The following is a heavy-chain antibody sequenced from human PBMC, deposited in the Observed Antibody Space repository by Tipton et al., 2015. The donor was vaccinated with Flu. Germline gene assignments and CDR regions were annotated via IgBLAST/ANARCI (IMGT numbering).Heavy chain of an antibody. J-gene: IGHJ4*02. Sequence: AVSGFTVSTSYMSWVRQPPGKGLEWVSIVHDDGRTYYADSVEGRFAISRDNSKNILYLQMNSLRADDTAVYFCARDEGGTYPDWGQGTLVTVSS. CDR3: ARDEGGTYPD. CDR1: GFTVSTSY. D-gene: IGHD1-14*01. V-gene: IGHV3-53*01. CDR2: VHDDGRT.